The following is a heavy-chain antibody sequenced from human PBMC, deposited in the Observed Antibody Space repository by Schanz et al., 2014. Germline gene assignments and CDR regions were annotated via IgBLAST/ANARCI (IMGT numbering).Heavy chain of an antibody. J-gene: IGHJ6*02. V-gene: IGHV3-43*01. CDR1: GFSFDDYT. CDR2: IDRDGGHT. D-gene: IGHD2-15*01. CDR3: PKDSRGSSFEMEV. Sequence: EVQLVESGGVVAQPGGSLRLSCAASGFSFDDYTMHWVRQAPGKVLEWVSLIDRDGGHTYYSGSVKGRCTISSVNSKNSLYLQTNTLRTEVAALYYWPKDSRGSSFEMEVWGQGTGPTVSS.